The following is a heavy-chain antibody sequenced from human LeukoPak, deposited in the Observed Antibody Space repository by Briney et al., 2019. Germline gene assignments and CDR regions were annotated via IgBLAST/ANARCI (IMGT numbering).Heavy chain of an antibody. J-gene: IGHJ4*02. V-gene: IGHV3-23*01. CDR2: ISGSGGST. CDR3: AKDLRVSVVAAGTG. CDR1: GFTFSSYA. D-gene: IGHD6-13*01. Sequence: GGSLRLSCAASGFTFSSYAMSWVRQAPGKGLEWVSAISGSGGSTYYADSVKGRFTISRDNSKNTLYLQMNSLRAEDTAVYYCAKDLRVSVVAAGTGWGQGTLVTVSS.